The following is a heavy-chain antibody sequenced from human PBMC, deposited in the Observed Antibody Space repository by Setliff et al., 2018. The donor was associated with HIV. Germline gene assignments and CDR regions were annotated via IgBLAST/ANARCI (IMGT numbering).Heavy chain of an antibody. J-gene: IGHJ4*02. CDR3: ARVAGSSWPFDY. D-gene: IGHD6-13*01. V-gene: IGHV4-61*01. Sequence: SETLSLTCTVSGGSVSSGSYYWSWIRQPPGKGLEWIGYIYYSGSTNYNPSLKSRVTISVDTSKNQFSLKLSSVTAADTAVYYCARVAGSSWPFDYWGQGTLVTVSS. CDR2: IYYSGST. CDR1: GGSVSSGSYY.